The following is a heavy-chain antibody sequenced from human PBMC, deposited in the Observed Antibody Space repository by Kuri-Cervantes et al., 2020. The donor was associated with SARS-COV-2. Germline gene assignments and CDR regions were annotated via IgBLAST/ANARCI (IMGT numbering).Heavy chain of an antibody. CDR3: ARALPGRQLPPRGYYYYGMDV. CDR2: IWYDGSNK. J-gene: IGHJ6*02. D-gene: IGHD2-2*01. Sequence: GESLKISCAASGFTFSSYAMSWVRQAPGKGLEWVAVIWYDGSNKYYADSVKGRFTISRDNSKNTLYLQMNSLRAEDTAVYYCARALPGRQLPPRGYYYYGMDVWGQGTTATVSS. V-gene: IGHV3-33*08. CDR1: GFTFSSYA.